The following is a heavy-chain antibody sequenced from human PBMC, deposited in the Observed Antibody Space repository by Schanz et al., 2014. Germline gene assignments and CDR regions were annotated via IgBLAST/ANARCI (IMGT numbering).Heavy chain of an antibody. J-gene: IGHJ5*02. CDR3: ARDRRRYCSTASCLHDNWFDP. Sequence: DVQLVDSGGGLVQPGGSLRLSCAASGFTVSNSYIHWVRQAPGKGLEWVSTIYSSGSTYYADSVRGRFTISRDNSMNTVYLQMNSLRSDDAAVYYCARDRRRYCSTASCLHDNWFDPWGQGTLVIVSS. V-gene: IGHV3-53*04. CDR2: IYSSGST. CDR1: GFTVSNSY. D-gene: IGHD2-2*01.